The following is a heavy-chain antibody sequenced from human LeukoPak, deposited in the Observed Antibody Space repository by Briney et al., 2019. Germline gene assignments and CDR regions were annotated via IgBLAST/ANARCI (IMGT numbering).Heavy chain of an antibody. CDR2: IIPMFGAA. CDR3: ARGDYIVDRPFVP. CDR1: GGTFSSNA. D-gene: IGHD2-21*01. J-gene: IGHJ5*02. V-gene: IGHV1-69*06. Sequence: SVKVSCKASGGTFSSNAISWVRQAPGQGLEWMGGIIPMFGAANYAQKFQGGVTITADKSTSTAYMELSSLRSEDTAVYYCARGDYIVDRPFVPWGQGTLVTISS.